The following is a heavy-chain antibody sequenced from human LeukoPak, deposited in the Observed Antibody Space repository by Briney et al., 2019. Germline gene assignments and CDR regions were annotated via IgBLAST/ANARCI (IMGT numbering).Heavy chain of an antibody. CDR2: ISSSSSYI. V-gene: IGHV3-21*01. CDR3: ARDPSTVVHEDY. D-gene: IGHD4-23*01. CDR1: GFTFSSYS. J-gene: IGHJ4*02. Sequence: GGSQRLSCAASGFTFSSYSMNWVRQAPGKGLEWVSSISSSSSYIYYADSVKGRFTISRDNAKNSLYLQMNSLRAEDTAVYYCARDPSTVVHEDYWGQGTLVTVSS.